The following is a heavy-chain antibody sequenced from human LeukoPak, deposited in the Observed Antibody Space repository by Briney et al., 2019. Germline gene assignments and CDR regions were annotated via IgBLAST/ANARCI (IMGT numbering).Heavy chain of an antibody. V-gene: IGHV3-23*01. D-gene: IGHD3-22*01. J-gene: IGHJ4*02. CDR3: AKDQSVVITSVGDY. Sequence: GGSLRLSCAASGFTFSSYAMSWVHQAPGKGLEWVSAISGSGGSTYYVDSVKGRFTISRDNSKNTLYLQMNSLRAEDAAVYYCAKDQSVVITSVGDYWGQGTLVTVSS. CDR1: GFTFSSYA. CDR2: ISGSGGST.